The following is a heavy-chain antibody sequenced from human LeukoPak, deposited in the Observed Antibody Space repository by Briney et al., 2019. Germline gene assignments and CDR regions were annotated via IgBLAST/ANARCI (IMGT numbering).Heavy chain of an antibody. J-gene: IGHJ4*02. Sequence: GGSLRVSCSASGFTFSSYAMHWVRQAPGKGLEYVSAISSNGGSTYYADSVKGRFTISRDNSKNTLYLQMSSLRAEDTAVYYCVAGYSSSWSYFDYWGQGTLVTVTS. CDR3: VAGYSSSWSYFDY. CDR1: GFTFSSYA. CDR2: ISSNGGST. D-gene: IGHD6-13*01. V-gene: IGHV3-64D*09.